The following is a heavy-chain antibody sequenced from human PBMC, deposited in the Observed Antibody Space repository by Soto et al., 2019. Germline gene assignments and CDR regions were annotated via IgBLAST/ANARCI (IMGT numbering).Heavy chain of an antibody. CDR1: GGSLSSYY. D-gene: IGHD3-16*01. CDR3: ARGGYYYSGMDV. Sequence: SETLSLTCTVSGGSLSSYYWSWIRQPPGKGLEWIGYIYYSGSTNYNPSLKSRVTISVDTSKNQFSLKLSSVTAADTAVYYCARGGYYYSGMDVWGQGTTVTVSS. CDR2: IYYSGST. V-gene: IGHV4-59*01. J-gene: IGHJ6*02.